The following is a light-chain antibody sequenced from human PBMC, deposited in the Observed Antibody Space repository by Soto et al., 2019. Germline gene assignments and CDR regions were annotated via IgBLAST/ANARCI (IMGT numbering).Light chain of an antibody. CDR1: SSDVGGYNY. CDR3: SSYTSSSTVV. CDR2: DVS. V-gene: IGLV2-14*01. Sequence: SALTQPASVSGSPGQSITISCTGTSSDVGGYNYVSWYQQHPGKAPKLMIYDVSNRPSELSNRFSGSKSGNTASLTISGLQAEDEADYYCSSYTSSSTVVFGGGTKVTVL. J-gene: IGLJ2*01.